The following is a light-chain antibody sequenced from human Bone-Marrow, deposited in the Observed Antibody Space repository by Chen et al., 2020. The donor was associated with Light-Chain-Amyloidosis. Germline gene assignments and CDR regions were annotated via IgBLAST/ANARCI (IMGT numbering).Light chain of an antibody. CDR3: SSYAGSNNLV. J-gene: IGLJ2*01. V-gene: IGLV2-8*01. CDR1: SSDVGGYNY. Sequence: QSALTQPPSASGSPGQSVTIPSPGTSSDVGGYNYVPWYQQHPGKAPKLMIYEVSKRPSGVPDRFSGSKSGNTASLTVSGLQAEDEADYYCSSYAGSNNLVFGGGTKLTVL. CDR2: EVS.